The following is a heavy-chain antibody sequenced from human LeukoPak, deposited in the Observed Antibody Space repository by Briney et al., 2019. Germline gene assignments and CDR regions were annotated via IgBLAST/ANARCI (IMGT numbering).Heavy chain of an antibody. J-gene: IGHJ5*02. CDR1: GFTFGGHS. D-gene: IGHD3-3*01. V-gene: IGHV3-48*01. CDR2: ISSSSSTI. CDR3: ARGANRFQNNWFDP. Sequence: GGSLRLSCAASGFTFGGHSMNWVRQAPGGGLEWLSYISSSSSTIYYADSVKGRFTISRDNAQNSLYLQMNSLIAEDTAVYYCARGANRFQNNWFDPWGQGTLVTVSS.